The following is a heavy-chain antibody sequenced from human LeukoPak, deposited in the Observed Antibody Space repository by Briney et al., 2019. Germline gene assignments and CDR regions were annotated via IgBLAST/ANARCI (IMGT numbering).Heavy chain of an antibody. CDR1: GFTFSNYW. CDR3: ARARVWLGGNWFDP. V-gene: IGHV3-74*01. D-gene: IGHD1-26*01. J-gene: IGHJ5*02. CDR2: INPDGSTI. Sequence: GGSLRLSCAASGFTFSNYWVHWVRQAPGKGLVWVSRINPDGSTINYADSVKGRFTISRDNAKNTLYLQMNSLRAEDTAVYYCARARVWLGGNWFDPWGQGTLVTVSS.